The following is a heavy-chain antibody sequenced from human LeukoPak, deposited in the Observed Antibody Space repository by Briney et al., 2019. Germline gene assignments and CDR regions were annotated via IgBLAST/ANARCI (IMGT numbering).Heavy chain of an antibody. J-gene: IGHJ3*02. CDR2: VTWSSRSK. D-gene: IGHD2-21*02. V-gene: IGHV3-9*01. Sequence: GGSLRLSCEASGFTLEDYGIHWVRQVPGKGLEWVSGVTWSSRSKKYADSVRGRFSIPRDDANNSLYLQMNSLRAEDTALYYCAIVVTTGDDAFDIWGQGTMVTVSS. CDR3: AIVVTTGDDAFDI. CDR1: GFTLEDYG.